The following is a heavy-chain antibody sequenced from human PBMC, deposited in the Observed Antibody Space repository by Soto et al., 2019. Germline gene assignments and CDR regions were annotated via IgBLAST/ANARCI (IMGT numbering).Heavy chain of an antibody. V-gene: IGHV4-59*08. Sequence: QVQLQESGPGLVKPSETLSLTCTVSGGSISSYYWNWIRQPPGKGLEWIGYIYYRGNTNYNPSLKSRVTLSVDTSKNPFSLKLSSVTAADTAVYYCARQPGYYDILTGYSTYYFDYWGQGTLVTVSS. J-gene: IGHJ4*02. CDR3: ARQPGYYDILTGYSTYYFDY. CDR1: GGSISSYY. D-gene: IGHD3-9*01. CDR2: IYYRGNT.